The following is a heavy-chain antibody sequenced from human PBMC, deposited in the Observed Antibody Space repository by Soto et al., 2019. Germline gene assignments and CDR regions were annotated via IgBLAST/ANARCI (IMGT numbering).Heavy chain of an antibody. D-gene: IGHD5-12*01. CDR2: ISSSGSTI. Sequence: GGSLRLSCAASGFTFSDYYMSWIRQAPGKGLEWVSYISSSGSTIYYADSVKGRFTISRDNAKNSLYLQMNSLRAEDTAVYYCASKVATASYFDYWGQGTLVTVSS. V-gene: IGHV3-11*01. J-gene: IGHJ4*02. CDR1: GFTFSDYY. CDR3: ASKVATASYFDY.